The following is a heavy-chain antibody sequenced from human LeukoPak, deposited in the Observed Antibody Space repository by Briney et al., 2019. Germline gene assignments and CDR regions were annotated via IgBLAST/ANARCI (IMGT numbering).Heavy chain of an antibody. V-gene: IGHV3-23*01. CDR2: ISGSGGST. CDR1: ALTFSIYA. J-gene: IGHJ4*02. D-gene: IGHD1-1*01. CDR3: AKGWGSLEPLDY. Sequence: GGSLRLSCAASALTFSIYAMSWVRQAQGNGLEWVSAISGSGGSTYYADSVKGRFTISRDNSKNTLYLQMNSLRAEDTAVYYCAKGWGSLEPLDYWGQGTLVTVSS.